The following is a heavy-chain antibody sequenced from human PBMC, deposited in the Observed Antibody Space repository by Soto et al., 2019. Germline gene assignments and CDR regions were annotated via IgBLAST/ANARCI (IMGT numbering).Heavy chain of an antibody. Sequence: ASVKVSCKASGNTFASHGFSWVRQAPGQGLEWMGWISGFNGQTNYALKFQGRVTLTTDASTSTAYMELRSLRSDDTAVNFCARVDPRGVAVVRDYWGQGTLVTVS. CDR1: GNTFASHG. D-gene: IGHD3-10*01. CDR3: ARVDPRGVAVVRDY. J-gene: IGHJ4*02. V-gene: IGHV1-18*01. CDR2: ISGFNGQT.